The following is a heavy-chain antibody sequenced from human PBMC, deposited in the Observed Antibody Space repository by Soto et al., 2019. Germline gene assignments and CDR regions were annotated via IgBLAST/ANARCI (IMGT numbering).Heavy chain of an antibody. CDR1: GFTFSSYA. CDR3: AKDSNGSGSSLYYGMDV. V-gene: IGHV3-23*01. J-gene: IGHJ6*02. Sequence: PGGSLRLSCAASGFTFSSYAMSWVRQAPGKGLEWVSAISGSGVSTYYADSVKGRFTISRDNSKNTLYLQMNSLRAEDTAVYYCAKDSNGSGSSLYYGMDVWGQGTTVTVSS. D-gene: IGHD3-10*01. CDR2: ISGSGVST.